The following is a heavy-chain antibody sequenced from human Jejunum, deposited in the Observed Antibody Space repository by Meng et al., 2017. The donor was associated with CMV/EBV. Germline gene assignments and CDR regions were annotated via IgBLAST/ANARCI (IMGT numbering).Heavy chain of an antibody. CDR2: FKSKRVGGTI. CDR3: TAGTGRTDFDY. J-gene: IGHJ4*02. V-gene: IGHV3-15*01. Sequence: EVQMVESGGGLVRPGGSLILSCTASGFTFTDAYMTWVRQAPGKGLDWVGRFKSKRVGGTIDYAAAVKGRFTISRDDSKNTLYLQMNSLKAEDTGVYYCTAGTGRTDFDYWGQGTLVTVSS. D-gene: IGHD1-1*01. CDR1: GFTFTDAY.